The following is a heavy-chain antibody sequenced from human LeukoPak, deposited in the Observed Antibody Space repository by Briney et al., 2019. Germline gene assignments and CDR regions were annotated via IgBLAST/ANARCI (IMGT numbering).Heavy chain of an antibody. CDR1: GFTFSSYS. CDR3: ARDSDVLRYFDWPLDY. V-gene: IGHV3-21*01. Sequence: GGSLRLSCAASGFTFSSYSMNWVRQAPGKGLEWVSSISSSSSYIYYADSVKGRFTISRDNAKNSLYLQMNSLRAEDTAVYYCARDSDVLRYFDWPLDYWGQGTLVTVSS. D-gene: IGHD3-9*01. CDR2: ISSSSSYI. J-gene: IGHJ4*02.